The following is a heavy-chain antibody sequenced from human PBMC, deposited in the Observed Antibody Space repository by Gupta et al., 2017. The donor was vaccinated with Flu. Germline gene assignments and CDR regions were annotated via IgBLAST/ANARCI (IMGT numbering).Heavy chain of an antibody. CDR1: CGSISSDGFS. D-gene: IGHD6-19*01. CDR2: IYTNGRT. CDR3: ARDRLALAGTYFDF. V-gene: IGHV4-61*02. J-gene: IGHJ4*02. Sequence: QVQLQESVPGLVKPSQTLSLTCTVSCGSISSDGFSWSWIRQPAGKGLEWIGRIYTNGRTHYSTSLRGRVTMSVDTSKNQISLKLSSVTAADTAVYYCARDRLALAGTYFDFWGPGTLVTVSS.